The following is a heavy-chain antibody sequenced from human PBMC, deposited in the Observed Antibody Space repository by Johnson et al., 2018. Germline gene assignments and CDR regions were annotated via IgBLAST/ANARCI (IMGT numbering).Heavy chain of an antibody. D-gene: IGHD3-22*01. CDR1: GFMFSDYH. J-gene: IGHJ3*02. CDR3: AGDKYYYDSSGYYGAFDI. V-gene: IGHV3-11*01. Sequence: QLVESGGGLVKPGGSLRLSCAASGFMFSDYHMSWIRQAPGKGLEWVSYISSSGSTIYYADSVKGRFTISRDNAKTSLYLQMNSLRAEDTAVYYCAGDKYYYDSSGYYGAFDIWGQGTMVTVSS. CDR2: ISSSGSTI.